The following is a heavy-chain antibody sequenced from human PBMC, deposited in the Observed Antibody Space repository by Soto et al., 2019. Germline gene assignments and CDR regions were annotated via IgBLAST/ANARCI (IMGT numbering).Heavy chain of an antibody. D-gene: IGHD1-26*01. Sequence: GGSLRLSCAASGFTFSSYGMHWVRQAPGKGLEWVAVIWYDGSNKYYADSVKGRFTISRDNSKNTLYLQMNSLRAEDTAVYYCARDKRVGSGISWGQGTLVTVSS. CDR1: GFTFSSYG. CDR3: ARDKRVGSGIS. CDR2: IWYDGSNK. V-gene: IGHV3-33*01. J-gene: IGHJ4*02.